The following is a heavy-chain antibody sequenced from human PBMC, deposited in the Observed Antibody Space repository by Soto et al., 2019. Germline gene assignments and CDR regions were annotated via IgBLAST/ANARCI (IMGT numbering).Heavy chain of an antibody. V-gene: IGHV1-69-2*01. CDR2: VDLEDGET. CDR3: ASSGSYNQPYKLNY. Sequence: EVQLVQSGAEVEKPGASVKISCKVSGYTFTDYYMHWVQQAPGKGLEWMGLVDLEDGETMYAEKFQGRVTITADTSTDTAYMDLSSLRSEDTAVYYCASSGSYNQPYKLNYWGQGTLVTVSS. J-gene: IGHJ4*02. CDR1: GYTFTDYY. D-gene: IGHD1-26*01.